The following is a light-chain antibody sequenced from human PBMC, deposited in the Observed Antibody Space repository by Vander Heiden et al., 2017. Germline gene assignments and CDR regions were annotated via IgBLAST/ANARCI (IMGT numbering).Light chain of an antibody. J-gene: IGLJ2*01. CDR3: LLYYGSSVI. Sequence: QTVVTQEPSLSVSPGGTVTLTCASSAGAVTSSNFPNWFQQKPGQVPRALMYSTTNKHSWTPARFSGSLLGENAALTLSGVQPEDEADDYCLLYYGSSVIFGGGTRLTVL. CDR2: STT. CDR1: AGAVTSSNF. V-gene: IGLV7-43*01.